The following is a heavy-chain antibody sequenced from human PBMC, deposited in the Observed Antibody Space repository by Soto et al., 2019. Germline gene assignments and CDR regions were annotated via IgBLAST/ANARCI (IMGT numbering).Heavy chain of an antibody. V-gene: IGHV2-5*02. Sequence: QITLKESGPTLVKPTQTLPLTCTFSGFSLSTSGVGVGWIRQPPGKALEWLALIYWDDDKRYSPSLRSRLTISKDTSKNRVVLTMTNMDPVDTATYYCIQSRCGGDCLQSYASHYYYGMDVWGQGTTVTVSS. D-gene: IGHD2-21*02. CDR1: GFSLSTSGVG. J-gene: IGHJ6*02. CDR3: IQSRCGGDCLQSYASHYYYGMDV. CDR2: IYWDDDK.